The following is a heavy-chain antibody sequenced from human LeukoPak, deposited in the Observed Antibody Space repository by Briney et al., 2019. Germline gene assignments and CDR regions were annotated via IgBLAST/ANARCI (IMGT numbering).Heavy chain of an antibody. V-gene: IGHV3-23*01. CDR1: GFTFSTYA. CDR2: FGGSGGSI. D-gene: IGHD2-21*02. J-gene: IGHJ4*02. Sequence: GGSLRLSCAASGFTFSTYAMSWVRQAPGKGLEWVSHFGGSGGSIYYADSVKGRFTISRDNSKNTLYLQMNSLRAEDTAVYYCAKSDCGGDCHLLDYWGQGTLVTVSS. CDR3: AKSDCGGDCHLLDY.